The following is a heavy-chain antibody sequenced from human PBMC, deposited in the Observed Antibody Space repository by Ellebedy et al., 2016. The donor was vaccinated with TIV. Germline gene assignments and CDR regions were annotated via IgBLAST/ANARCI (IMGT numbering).Heavy chain of an antibody. CDR1: GYTFTSYD. CDR2: MNPNSGNT. D-gene: IGHD4-11*01. CDR3: ASGPRNDYSNVHGY. J-gene: IGHJ4*02. V-gene: IGHV1-8*01. Sequence: ASVKVSCKASGYTFTSYDINWVRQATGHGLEWMGWMNPNSGNTGYAQKFQGRVTMTRNTSISTAYMELSSLRSEDTAVYYCASGPRNDYSNVHGYWGQGTLVTVSS.